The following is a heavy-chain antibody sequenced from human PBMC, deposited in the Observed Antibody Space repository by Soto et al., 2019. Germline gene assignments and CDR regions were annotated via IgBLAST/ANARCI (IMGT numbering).Heavy chain of an antibody. V-gene: IGHV3-15*01. CDR3: AAGTGRTDFDF. Sequence: GGSLRLSCAASGFAFSNAWMSWVRQAPGKGLEWVGRVISKTDGGTTDYTAPVKDRFFMSRDDSKNTLYLQMNSLKTEDTAVYYCAAGTGRTDFDFWGQGTLVTVSS. CDR2: VISKTDGGTT. J-gene: IGHJ4*02. CDR1: GFAFSNAW. D-gene: IGHD2-2*01.